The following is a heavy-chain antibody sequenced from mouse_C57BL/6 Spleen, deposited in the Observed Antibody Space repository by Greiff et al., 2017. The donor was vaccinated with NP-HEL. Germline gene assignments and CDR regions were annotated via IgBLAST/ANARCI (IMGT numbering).Heavy chain of an antibody. V-gene: IGHV14-2*01. CDR1: GFNIKDYY. CDR2: IDPEDGEP. CDR3: ARGDGNYVNYAMDY. Sequence: VQLQQSGAELVKPGASVKLSCTASGFNIKDYYMHWVKQRTEQGLEWIGRIDPEDGEPKYAPKFQGKATITADTSSNTAYLQLSSLTSEDTAVYYCARGDGNYVNYAMDYWGQGTSVTVSS. J-gene: IGHJ4*01. D-gene: IGHD2-1*01.